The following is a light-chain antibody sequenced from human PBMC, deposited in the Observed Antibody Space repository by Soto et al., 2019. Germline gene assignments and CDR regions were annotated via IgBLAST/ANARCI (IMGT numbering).Light chain of an antibody. CDR1: SSDVGGYNY. CDR2: EVS. J-gene: IGLJ1*01. CDR3: SSYAGSNNFV. V-gene: IGLV2-8*01. Sequence: QSVLTHPPSASGSPGQSVTISCTGTSSDVGGYNYVSWYQQHPGKAPKLMISEVSKRPSGVPDRFSGSKSGNTASLTVSGLQAEDEADYYCSSYAGSNNFVFGTGTKVTVL.